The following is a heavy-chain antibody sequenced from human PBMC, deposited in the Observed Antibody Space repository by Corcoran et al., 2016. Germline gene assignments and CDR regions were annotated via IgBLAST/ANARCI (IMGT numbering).Heavy chain of an antibody. V-gene: IGHV1-3*01. CDR2: INAGNGNT. J-gene: IGHJ4*02. CDR1: GYTFTSYA. D-gene: IGHD5-12*01. CDR3: ARGGREGGLCY. Sequence: QVELVQSGAEVKTPGASVKVSCKASGYTFTSYAMHWVRQAPGQRLEWMGWINAGNGNTKYSQKFQGRVTITRYTSASTAYMELSSLRAEDTAVYYCARGGREGGLCYWGQGPLVTCSS.